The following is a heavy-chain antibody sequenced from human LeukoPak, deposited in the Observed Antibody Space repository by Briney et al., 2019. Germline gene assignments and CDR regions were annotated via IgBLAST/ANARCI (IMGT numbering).Heavy chain of an antibody. CDR1: GGSISSSSYY. J-gene: IGHJ4*02. CDR2: IYYSGST. D-gene: IGHD6-6*01. V-gene: IGHV4-39*07. Sequence: SETLSLTCTVSGGSISSSSYYWGWIRQPPGKGLEWIGSIYYSGSTYYNPSLKSRVTISVDTSKNQFSLKLSSVTAADTAVYYCARRGASSSEEYWGQGTLVIVSS. CDR3: ARRGASSSEEY.